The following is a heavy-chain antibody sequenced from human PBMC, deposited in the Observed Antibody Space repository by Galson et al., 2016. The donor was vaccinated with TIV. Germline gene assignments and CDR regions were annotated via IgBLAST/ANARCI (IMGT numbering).Heavy chain of an antibody. D-gene: IGHD3-22*01. CDR1: GGTFSNFV. CDR3: ARGDTYYESTFDY. J-gene: IGHJ4*02. V-gene: IGHV1-69*06. Sequence: SVKVSCKASGGTFSNFVISWVRQAPGQGLEWMGSINPIFGTANYAQKFQGRVTITADKSSSTVYMELSSLRSADTAVYYCARGDTYYESTFDYWGQGTLVTVSS. CDR2: INPIFGTA.